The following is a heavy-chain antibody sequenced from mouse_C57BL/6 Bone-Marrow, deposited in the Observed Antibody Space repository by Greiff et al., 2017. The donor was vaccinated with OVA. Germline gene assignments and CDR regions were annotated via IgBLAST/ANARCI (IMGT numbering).Heavy chain of an antibody. CDR3: ARFPTTVVADWYFDV. Sequence: QVHVKQPGAELVRPGSSVKLSCKASGYTFTSYWMHWVKQRPIQGLEWIGNIDPSDSETHYNQKFKDKATLTVDKSSSTAYMQLSSLTSEDSAVYYCARFPTTVVADWYFDVWGTGTTVTVSS. J-gene: IGHJ1*03. V-gene: IGHV1-52*01. CDR1: GYTFTSYW. CDR2: IDPSDSET. D-gene: IGHD1-1*01.